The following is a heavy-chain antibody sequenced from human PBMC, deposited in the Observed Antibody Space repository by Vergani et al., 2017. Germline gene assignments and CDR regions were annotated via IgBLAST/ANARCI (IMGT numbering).Heavy chain of an antibody. CDR1: GDSINSESFY. CDR2: IDSSGYT. CDR3: ARERWYYGYFDY. J-gene: IGHJ4*02. D-gene: IGHD3-10*01. V-gene: IGHV4-61*02. Sequence: QVQLLESGPGLVKPSQTLSLTCSVSGDSINSESFYWSWVRQPAGQGLEWIGHIDSSGYTTYRSSLKSRVTISVDTSKNQFSLKLSSVTAADTAVYYCARERWYYGYFDYWGQGTLVTVSS.